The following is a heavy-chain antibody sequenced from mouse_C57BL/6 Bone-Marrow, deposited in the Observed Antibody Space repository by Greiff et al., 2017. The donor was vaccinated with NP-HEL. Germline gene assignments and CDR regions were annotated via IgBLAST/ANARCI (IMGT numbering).Heavy chain of an antibody. CDR1: GFSFNTYA. Sequence: GGGLVQPKGSLKLSCAASGFSFNTYAMNWVRQAPGKGLEWVARIRSKSNNYATYYADSVKDRFTISRDDSESMLYLQMNNLKTEDTAMYYCVRHDSNYLYAMDYWGQGTSVTVSS. D-gene: IGHD2-5*01. CDR3: VRHDSNYLYAMDY. V-gene: IGHV10-1*01. CDR2: IRSKSNNYAT. J-gene: IGHJ4*01.